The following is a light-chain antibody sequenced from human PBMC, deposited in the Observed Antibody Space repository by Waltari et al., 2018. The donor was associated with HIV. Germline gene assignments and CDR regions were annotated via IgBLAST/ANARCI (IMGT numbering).Light chain of an antibody. J-gene: IGKJ4*01. Sequence: EIVLTQSPATLSLSPGERATLSCSASQSVIRYLAWYQQKPGQAPRLLIYDASNRATGIPARFSGSWSATDFTLTISSLEPEDFAVYYCQHRYNWLTFGGGTKVEIK. CDR2: DAS. V-gene: IGKV3-11*01. CDR3: QHRYNWLT. CDR1: QSVIRY.